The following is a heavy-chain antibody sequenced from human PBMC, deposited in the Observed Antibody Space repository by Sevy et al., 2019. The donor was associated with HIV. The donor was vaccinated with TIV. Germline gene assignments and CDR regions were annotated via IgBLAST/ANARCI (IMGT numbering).Heavy chain of an antibody. J-gene: IGHJ3*02. V-gene: IGHV3-30*04. CDR2: ISYDGSNK. CDR3: ARVRPLVLRGWLQNDAFDI. Sequence: GGSLRLSCAASGFTFSSYAMHWVRQAPGKGLEWVAVISYDGSNKYYADSMKGRFPISRDNSKNTLYPQMNSLRAEDTAVYYCARVRPLVLRGWLQNDAFDIWGQGTMVTVSS. CDR1: GFTFSSYA. D-gene: IGHD5-12*01.